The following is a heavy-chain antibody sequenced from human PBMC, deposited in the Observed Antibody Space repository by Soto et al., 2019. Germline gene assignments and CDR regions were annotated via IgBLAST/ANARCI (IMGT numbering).Heavy chain of an antibody. J-gene: IGHJ4*02. CDR3: AKAGATWGMIDY. D-gene: IGHD1-26*01. V-gene: IGHV3-9*03. Sequence: GRFTISRDDAKNSLFLQMNSLRVEDMALYYCAKAGATWGMIDYWGQGTLVTVSS.